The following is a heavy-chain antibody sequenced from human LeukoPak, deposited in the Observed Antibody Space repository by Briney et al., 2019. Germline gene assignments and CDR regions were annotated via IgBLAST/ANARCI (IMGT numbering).Heavy chain of an antibody. CDR2: MNPNSGNT. CDR1: GYTFTNYE. Sequence: ASVKVSCKASGYTFTNYEINWVRQSTGQGLEWMGWMNPNSGNTGYAQKFQGRVTMTRNTSISTAYMELSSLRSEDTAVYYYARWDPRQSYYYYYMGGWGKGTTVTVSS. V-gene: IGHV1-8*01. CDR3: ARWDPRQSYYYYYMGG. J-gene: IGHJ6*03. D-gene: IGHD1-26*01.